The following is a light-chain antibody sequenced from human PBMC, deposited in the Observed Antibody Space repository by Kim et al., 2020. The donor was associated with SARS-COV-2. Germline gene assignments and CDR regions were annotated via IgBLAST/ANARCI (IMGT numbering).Light chain of an antibody. Sequence: QSVLTQPPSASGTPGQRVTISCSGGNSNIGTNTVNWYQQLPRTAPKLLIYKTNQRPSGVPDRFSGSKSGTSASLAISGLQSEDEADYHCAAWDDSLNGVVFGGGTQLTVL. CDR2: KTN. V-gene: IGLV1-44*01. CDR3: AAWDDSLNGVV. CDR1: NSNIGTNT. J-gene: IGLJ2*01.